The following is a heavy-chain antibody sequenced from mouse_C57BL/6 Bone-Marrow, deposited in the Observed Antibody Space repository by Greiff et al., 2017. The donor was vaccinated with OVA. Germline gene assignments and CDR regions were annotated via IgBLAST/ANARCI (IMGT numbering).Heavy chain of an antibody. D-gene: IGHD1-1*01. J-gene: IGHJ2*01. Sequence: QVQLKQSGAELVRPGASVKLSCKASGYTFTDYYINWVKQRPGPGLEWIARIYPGSGNTYYHEKFKGKATLTAEKSSSTAYMQLSSLTSEDSAVYFCARWLRYYFDYWGQGTTLTVSS. CDR1: GYTFTDYY. CDR3: ARWLRYYFDY. CDR2: IYPGSGNT. V-gene: IGHV1-76*01.